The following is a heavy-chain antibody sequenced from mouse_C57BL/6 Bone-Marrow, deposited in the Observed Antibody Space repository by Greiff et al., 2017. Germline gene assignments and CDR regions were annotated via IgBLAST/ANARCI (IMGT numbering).Heavy chain of an antibody. J-gene: IGHJ2*01. CDR1: GYTFTSYW. CDR3: ARRRTAQATGYFDY. CDR2: IYPGSGST. Sequence: QVQLQQPGAELVKPGASVKMSCKASGYTFTSYWITWVKQRPGQGLEWIGDIYPGSGSTNYNEKFKSKATLTVDTSSSTAYMQLSSLTSEDSAVYYCARRRTAQATGYFDYWGQGTTLTVSS. V-gene: IGHV1-55*01. D-gene: IGHD3-2*02.